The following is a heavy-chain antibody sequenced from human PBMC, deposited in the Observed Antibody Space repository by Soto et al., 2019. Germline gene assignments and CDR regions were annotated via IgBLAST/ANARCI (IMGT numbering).Heavy chain of an antibody. CDR3: ASYIHCSSTSCWNWFDP. J-gene: IGHJ5*02. Sequence: SVQVSCKASGGTFSSYAISWVRQAPGQGLEWMGGIIPIFGTANYAQKFQGRVTITADESTSTAYMELSSLRSEDTAVYYCASYIHCSSTSCWNWFDPWGQGTLVTVSS. CDR1: GGTFSSYA. V-gene: IGHV1-69*13. D-gene: IGHD2-2*01. CDR2: IIPIFGTA.